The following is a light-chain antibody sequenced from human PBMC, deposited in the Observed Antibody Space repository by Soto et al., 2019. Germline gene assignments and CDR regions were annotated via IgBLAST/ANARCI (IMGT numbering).Light chain of an antibody. CDR3: CSYGGSTTYV. CDR2: EVI. Sequence: QSVLTRPASVSGSPGQSITIPCTGTSSDVGSYNLVSWYQQHPGKAPKLIIYEVIKRPSGVSNRFSGSKSGNTASLTISGLQAEDEADYYCCSYGGSTTYVFGTGTKLTVL. V-gene: IGLV2-23*02. J-gene: IGLJ1*01. CDR1: SSDVGSYNL.